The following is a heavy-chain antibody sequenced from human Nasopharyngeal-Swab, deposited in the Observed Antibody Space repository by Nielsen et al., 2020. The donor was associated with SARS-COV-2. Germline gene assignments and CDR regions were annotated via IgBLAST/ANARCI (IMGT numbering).Heavy chain of an antibody. J-gene: IGHJ4*02. CDR2: IHSHSGSK. CDR1: GFTFDDYT. Sequence: GRSLRPSCPASGFTFDDYTMYWVRHAPGEGLEWVSAIHSHSGSKGYADSVKGRFTISRDNAKNSLYLQMNSLRSEDTALYYCARGTADYSNPSFDYWGQGTLVTVPS. V-gene: IGHV3-9*01. CDR3: ARGTADYSNPSFDY. D-gene: IGHD4-11*01.